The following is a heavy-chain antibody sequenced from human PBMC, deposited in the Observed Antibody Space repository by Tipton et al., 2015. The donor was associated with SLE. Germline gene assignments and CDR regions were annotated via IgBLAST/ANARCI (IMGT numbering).Heavy chain of an antibody. CDR1: GGSFSGYY. V-gene: IGHV4-59*12. CDR3: ARDTYSGSYGFDP. D-gene: IGHD1-26*01. Sequence: TLSLTCAVYGGSFSGYYWSWIRQPPGKGLEWIGYIYYSGSTNYNPSLKSRVTISVDTSKNQFSLKLSSVTAADTAVYYCARDTYSGSYGFDPWGQGTLVTVSS. CDR2: IYYSGST. J-gene: IGHJ5*02.